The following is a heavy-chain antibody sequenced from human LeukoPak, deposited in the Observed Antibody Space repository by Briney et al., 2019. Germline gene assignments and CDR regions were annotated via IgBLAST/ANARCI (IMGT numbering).Heavy chain of an antibody. J-gene: IGHJ6*03. CDR3: ARDRACSGGSCYYYYYMDV. CDR1: GFTFSSYS. V-gene: IGHV3-21*01. D-gene: IGHD2-15*01. Sequence: GGSLRLSCAASGFTFSSYSMNWVRQAPGKGLEWVSSISSSSSYIYYADSVKGRFTISRDNAMNSLYLQMNSLRVEDTAVYYCARDRACSGGSCYYYYYMDVWGKGTTVTVSS. CDR2: ISSSSSYI.